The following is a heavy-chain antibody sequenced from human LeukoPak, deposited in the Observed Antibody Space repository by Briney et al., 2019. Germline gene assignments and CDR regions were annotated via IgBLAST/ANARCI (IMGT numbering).Heavy chain of an antibody. CDR2: IYYSGST. D-gene: IGHD3-10*01. V-gene: IGHV4-59*08. CDR1: GGSISSYY. CDR3: ARYVRWFGEMSAFDI. J-gene: IGHJ3*02. Sequence: SETLSLTCTVSGGSISSYYWSWIRQPPGKGLEWIGYIYYSGSTNYNPSLKSRVTISVDTSKNQFSLKLSSVTAADTAVYYCARYVRWFGEMSAFDIWGQGTMVTVSS.